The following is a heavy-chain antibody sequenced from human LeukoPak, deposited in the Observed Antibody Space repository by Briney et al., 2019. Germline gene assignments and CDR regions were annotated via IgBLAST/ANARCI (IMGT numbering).Heavy chain of an antibody. V-gene: IGHV4-4*07. CDR3: ARGRYSSGWYEFDY. D-gene: IGHD6-19*01. Sequence: PSETLSLTCTVSGGSISSCYWSWIRQPAGKGLEWIGRIYTSGSTNYNPSLKSRVTMSVDTSKNQFSLKLSSVTAADTAVYYCARGRYSSGWYEFDYWGQGTLVTVSS. CDR2: IYTSGST. CDR1: GGSISSCY. J-gene: IGHJ4*02.